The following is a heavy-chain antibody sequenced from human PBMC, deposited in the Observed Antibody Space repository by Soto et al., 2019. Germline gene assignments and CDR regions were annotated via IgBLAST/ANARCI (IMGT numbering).Heavy chain of an antibody. CDR3: ATVSGVTMVRGVITDYYYYGMDV. Sequence: ASVKVSCKVSGYTLTELSMHWVRQAPGKGLEWMGGFDPEDGETIYAQKFQGRVTMTEDTSTDTAYMELSSLRSEDTAVYYCATVSGVTMVRGVITDYYYYGMDVWGQGTTVTVSS. CDR2: FDPEDGET. V-gene: IGHV1-24*01. J-gene: IGHJ6*02. D-gene: IGHD3-10*01. CDR1: GYTLTELS.